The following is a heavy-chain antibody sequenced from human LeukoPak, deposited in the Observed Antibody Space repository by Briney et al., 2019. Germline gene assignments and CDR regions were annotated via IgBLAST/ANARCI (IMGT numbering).Heavy chain of an antibody. CDR3: ARVEGYCSSTSCRPNYFDL. V-gene: IGHV3-7*01. CDR1: GFTFSSYW. Sequence: GGSLRLSCAASGFTFSSYWMSWVRQAPGKGLEWVANIKQDESEKYYVDSVKGRFTISRDNAKNSLYLQMNSLRAEDTAVYYCARVEGYCSSTSCRPNYFDLWGRGTLVTVSS. J-gene: IGHJ2*01. CDR2: IKQDESEK. D-gene: IGHD2-2*01.